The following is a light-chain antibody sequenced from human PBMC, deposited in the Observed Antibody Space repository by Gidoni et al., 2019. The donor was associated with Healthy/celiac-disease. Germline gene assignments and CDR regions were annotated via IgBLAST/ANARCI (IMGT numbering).Light chain of an antibody. Sequence: DIQMTQSPSCLSASVGDRVTLTCQASQDISNYLNWYQQKPGKAPKLLIYDASNLETGVPPRFSGSGSGTDFTFTISSLQPEDIATYYCQQYDNLPVTFGPGTKVNIK. CDR3: QQYDNLPVT. V-gene: IGKV1-33*01. CDR2: DAS. J-gene: IGKJ3*01. CDR1: QDISNY.